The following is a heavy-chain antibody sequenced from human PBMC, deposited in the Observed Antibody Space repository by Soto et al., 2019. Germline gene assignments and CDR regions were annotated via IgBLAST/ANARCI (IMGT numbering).Heavy chain of an antibody. Sequence: PSETLSLTCTVSGGSISSYYWSWIRQPPGKGLEWIGYIYYSGSTNYNPSLKSRVTISVDTSKNQFSLKLSSVTAADTAVYYCARGFGLGYSGYDYYYGYFDYWGQGTLVTVSS. CDR3: ARGFGLGYSGYDYYYGYFDY. D-gene: IGHD5-12*01. CDR2: IYYSGST. V-gene: IGHV4-59*01. CDR1: GGSISSYY. J-gene: IGHJ4*02.